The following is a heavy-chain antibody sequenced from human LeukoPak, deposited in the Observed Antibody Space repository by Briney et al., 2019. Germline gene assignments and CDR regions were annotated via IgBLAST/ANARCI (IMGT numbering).Heavy chain of an antibody. CDR2: IRSKAYGGTT. CDR1: GFTFGDYA. D-gene: IGHD1-1*01. V-gene: IGHV3-49*04. CDR3: TTDPYIPLDY. J-gene: IGHJ4*02. Sequence: GGSLRLSCTASGFTFGDYAMSWVRQAPGKGLEWVGFIRSKAYGGTTEYAASVKGRFTISRDDSKSIAYLQMNSLKTEDTAVYYCTTDPYIPLDYWGQGTLVTVSS.